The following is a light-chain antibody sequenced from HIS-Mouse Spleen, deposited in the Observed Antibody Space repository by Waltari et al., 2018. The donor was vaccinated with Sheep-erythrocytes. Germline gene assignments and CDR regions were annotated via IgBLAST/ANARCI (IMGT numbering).Light chain of an antibody. Sequence: QSALTQPRSVSGSPGQSVTISCTRTSSDVGGYNCVSWYQQHPGKAPKLMIYDVSKRPSGVPDRFSGSKSGNTASLTISGLQAEDEADYYCCSYAGSYNHVFATGTKVTVL. CDR1: SSDVGGYNC. J-gene: IGLJ1*01. CDR3: CSYAGSYNHV. CDR2: DVS. V-gene: IGLV2-11*01.